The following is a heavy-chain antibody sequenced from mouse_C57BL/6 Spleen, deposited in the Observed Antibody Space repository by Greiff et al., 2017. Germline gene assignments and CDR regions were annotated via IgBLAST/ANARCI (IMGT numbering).Heavy chain of an antibody. J-gene: IGHJ1*03. Sequence: EVKLVESGPELVKPGASVKISCKASGYSFTDYNMNWVKQSHGKSLEWIGVINPNYGTTSYNQKFKGKATFTVDQSSSTAYMQLNSLTSEDTAVYYCARAYGGDAWDGWDFDVWGTGATVTAAS. D-gene: IGHD1-1*01. CDR2: INPNYGTT. V-gene: IGHV1-39*01. CDR3: ARAYGGDAWDGWDFDV. CDR1: GYSFTDYN.